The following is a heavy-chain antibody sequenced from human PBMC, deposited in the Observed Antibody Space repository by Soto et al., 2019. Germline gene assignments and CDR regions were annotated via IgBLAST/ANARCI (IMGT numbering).Heavy chain of an antibody. V-gene: IGHV3-30*18. D-gene: IGHD6-19*01. CDR2: ISYDGSNK. CDR3: AKVLEQWLVQTYFDY. Sequence: PGGSLRLSCAASGFTFSSYGMHWVRQAPGKGLEWVAVISYDGSNKYYADSVKGRFTISRDNSKNTLYLQMNSLRAEDTAVYYCAKVLEQWLVQTYFDYWGQGTLVTVSS. CDR1: GFTFSSYG. J-gene: IGHJ4*02.